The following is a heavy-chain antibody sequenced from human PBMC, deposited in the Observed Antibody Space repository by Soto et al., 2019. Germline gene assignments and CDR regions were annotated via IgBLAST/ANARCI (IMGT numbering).Heavy chain of an antibody. CDR1: GFTFSNYG. V-gene: IGHV3-30*18. Sequence: QVQLVESGGGVVQPGRSLRLSRAGSGFTFSNYGLHWVRQAPGKGLEWVAVISYDGSHKYYADSVKGRFTISRDNSNNMLYLQMDSLRAEDTAVYYCAKDGAPRYCSRSSCHPAGAYWGQGTLVTVSS. CDR2: ISYDGSHK. J-gene: IGHJ4*02. D-gene: IGHD2-15*01. CDR3: AKDGAPRYCSRSSCHPAGAY.